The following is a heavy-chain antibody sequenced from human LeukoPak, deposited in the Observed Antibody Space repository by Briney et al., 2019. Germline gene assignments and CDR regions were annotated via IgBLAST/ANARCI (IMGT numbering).Heavy chain of an antibody. CDR1: GFTFSSYS. J-gene: IGHJ3*02. D-gene: IGHD6-25*01. CDR3: ARGKFGYDAFDI. V-gene: IGHV3-21*06. CDR2: ISSSSSYI. Sequence: PGGSLRLSCAASGFTFSSYSMNWVRQAPGKGLEWVSSISSSSSYIYYADSVKGRFTISRDNAKNSLYLQMNSLRAEDTAVYYCARGKFGYDAFDIWGQGTMVTVSS.